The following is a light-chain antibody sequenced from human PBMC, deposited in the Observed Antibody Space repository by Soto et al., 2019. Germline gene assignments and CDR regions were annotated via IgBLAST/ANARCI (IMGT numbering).Light chain of an antibody. Sequence: EIVLTQSPGTLSLSPGERATLSCRASQSVSSNYLAWYQLRPGQAPRLLIYGASSRATGISDRFSGSGSGTDFTLTISSLEPEDFAVYYCQQYNNWPLTFGGGTKVDIK. CDR3: QQYNNWPLT. CDR1: QSVSSNY. V-gene: IGKV3-20*01. CDR2: GAS. J-gene: IGKJ4*01.